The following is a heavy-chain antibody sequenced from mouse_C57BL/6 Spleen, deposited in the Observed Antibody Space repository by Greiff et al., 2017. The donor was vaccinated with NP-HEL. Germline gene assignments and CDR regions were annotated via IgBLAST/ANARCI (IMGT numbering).Heavy chain of an antibody. D-gene: IGHD1-1*01. Sequence: VQLQQSGAELVRPGASVKLSCTASGFNIKDYYMHWVKQRPEQGLEWIGRIDPEDGDTEYAPKFQGKATLTADTSSSTAYLQLSSLTSEDSAVYDCSTYGGSSYWYFDVWGTGTTLTVSS. J-gene: IGHJ1*03. V-gene: IGHV14-1*01. CDR3: STYGGSSYWYFDV. CDR1: GFNIKDYY. CDR2: IDPEDGDT.